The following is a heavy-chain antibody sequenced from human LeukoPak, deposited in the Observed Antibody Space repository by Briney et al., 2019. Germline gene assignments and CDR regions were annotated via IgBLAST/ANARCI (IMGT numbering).Heavy chain of an antibody. CDR3: ARDGLDAFDI. V-gene: IGHV3-13*01. CDR2: IGTAGDT. Sequence: GGSLRLSCAASGFIFSSYDMHWARQATGKGLEWVSAIGTAGDTYYPGSVKGRFTISRENAKNSLYLQMNSLRAGDTAVYYCARDGLDAFDIWGQGTMVTVSS. CDR1: GFIFSSYD. J-gene: IGHJ3*02.